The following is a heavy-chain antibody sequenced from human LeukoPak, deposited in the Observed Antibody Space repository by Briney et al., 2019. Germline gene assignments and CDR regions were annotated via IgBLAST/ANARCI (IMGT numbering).Heavy chain of an antibody. CDR2: IYPGDSDT. Sequence: GESLKISCKGSGYSFTSYWIGWVRQMPGKGLEWMGIIYPGDSDTRYSPSFQGQVTISADKSISTAYLQWSSLKASDTAMYYCARQSSSSWYGTWYFDYWGQGTLVTVAS. D-gene: IGHD6-13*01. J-gene: IGHJ4*02. CDR1: GYSFTSYW. V-gene: IGHV5-51*01. CDR3: ARQSSSSWYGTWYFDY.